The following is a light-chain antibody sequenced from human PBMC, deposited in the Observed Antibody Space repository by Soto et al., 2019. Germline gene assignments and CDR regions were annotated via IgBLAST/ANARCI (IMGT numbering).Light chain of an antibody. V-gene: IGLV2-14*01. CDR3: SSHTSYSTRV. J-gene: IGLJ1*01. CDR2: EVS. Sequence: QSALTQPASVSGSPGQSIAISCTGTSSDVGGYNYVSWYQQHPGKAPKLMIHEVSNRPPGISDRFSGSKSGNTASLTISGLQADDEADYYCSSHTSYSTRVFGTGTKLTVL. CDR1: SSDVGGYNY.